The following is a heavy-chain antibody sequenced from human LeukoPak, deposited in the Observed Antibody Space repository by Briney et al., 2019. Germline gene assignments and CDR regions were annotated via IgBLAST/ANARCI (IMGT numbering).Heavy chain of an antibody. Sequence: PGGSLRLSCAASGFTFSPYSMNWVRQAPGQGLEWVSSISGSTTYKFYADSVKGRFTISRDNAKNSLYLQMNSLRAEDTAVYYCAELDSSSPRYWGQGTLLTVSS. CDR3: AELDSSSPRY. J-gene: IGHJ4*02. CDR1: GFTFSPYS. CDR2: ISGSTTYK. D-gene: IGHD6-13*01. V-gene: IGHV3-21*01.